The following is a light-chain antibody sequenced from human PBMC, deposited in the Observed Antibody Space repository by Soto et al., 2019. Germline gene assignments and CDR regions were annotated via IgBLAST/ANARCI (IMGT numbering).Light chain of an antibody. Sequence: DIQLTQSPSFLSASVGDRVTITCRASQGSSNYLAWYQQKPGKVPTLLIYAASTLQSGVPSRFRVSGSWTDFPLTISSLQPEDVATYYCQKYNSAPPLTFGQGTKVEIK. CDR2: AAS. CDR1: QGSSNY. V-gene: IGKV1-27*01. J-gene: IGKJ1*01. CDR3: QKYNSAPPLT.